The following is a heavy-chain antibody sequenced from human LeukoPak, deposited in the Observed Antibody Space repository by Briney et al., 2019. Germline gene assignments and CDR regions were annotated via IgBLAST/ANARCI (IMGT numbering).Heavy chain of an antibody. CDR2: IYYSGST. CDR3: ARYRRDSGTYYLDY. J-gene: IGHJ4*02. V-gene: IGHV4-59*08. CDR1: GGSISSYY. D-gene: IGHD3-10*01. Sequence: SEILSLTCTISGGSISSYYWSWIRQPPGKGLEWIGYIYYSGSTNYNPSLKSQITMSVDTSKNQFSLNLSSVTAADTAVYYCARYRRDSGTYYLDYWGQGTLVTVSS.